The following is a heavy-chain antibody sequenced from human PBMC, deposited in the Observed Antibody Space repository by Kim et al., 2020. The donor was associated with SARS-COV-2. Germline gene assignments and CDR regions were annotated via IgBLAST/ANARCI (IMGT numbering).Heavy chain of an antibody. CDR2: IYSSGTT. V-gene: IGHV4-4*02. CDR1: GASISNDKW. CDR3: AKGGYYRSDT. D-gene: IGHD3-10*01. J-gene: IGHJ5*02. Sequence: SETLSLTCAVSGASISNDKWWTLVRQPPGKGLEWIGEIYSSGTTFSNSALKSRVTISLDTSMNHVSLKLTSVTAADTAAYYCAKGGYYRSDTWGQATLVT.